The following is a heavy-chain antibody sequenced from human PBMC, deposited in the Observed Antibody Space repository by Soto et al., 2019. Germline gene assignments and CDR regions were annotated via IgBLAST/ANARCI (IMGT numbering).Heavy chain of an antibody. CDR3: ARGPGTTAPYYYMDV. V-gene: IGHV4-39*01. D-gene: IGHD1-7*01. J-gene: IGHJ6*03. CDR1: GGSISSSSYY. Sequence: SETLSRTCTVSGGSISSSSYYWGWIRQPPGKGLEWIGSIYYSGSTYYNPSLKSRVTISVDTSKNQFSLKLSSVTAADTAVYYCARGPGTTAPYYYMDVWGKGTTVTVSS. CDR2: IYYSGST.